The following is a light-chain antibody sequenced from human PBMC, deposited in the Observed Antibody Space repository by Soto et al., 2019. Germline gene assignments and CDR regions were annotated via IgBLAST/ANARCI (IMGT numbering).Light chain of an antibody. CDR2: GAS. V-gene: IGKV3-20*01. Sequence: EIVLTQSPGTLSLSPGERGTFSCRASQSVSGSYLAWYQQKPGQAPRLLIYGASSRATGIPDRFSGSGSGTDFTLTISSLEPEDSAVYYCQQYGSSPWTFGQGTKVEIK. CDR3: QQYGSSPWT. CDR1: QSVSGSY. J-gene: IGKJ1*01.